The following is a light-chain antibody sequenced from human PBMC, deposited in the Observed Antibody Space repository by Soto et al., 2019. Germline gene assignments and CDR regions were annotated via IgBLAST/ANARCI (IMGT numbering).Light chain of an antibody. CDR2: KAS. V-gene: IGKV1-5*03. CDR1: QSISDY. CDR3: QQFNGYPWT. Sequence: DLQMTQSPSTLSASVGDRVTITCRASQSISDYLAWYQQKPGKAPKLLIYKASSLESGVPSRFSGSGSGTEFTLTISSLQPDDFATYYCQQFNGYPWTFGQGTKVEIK. J-gene: IGKJ1*01.